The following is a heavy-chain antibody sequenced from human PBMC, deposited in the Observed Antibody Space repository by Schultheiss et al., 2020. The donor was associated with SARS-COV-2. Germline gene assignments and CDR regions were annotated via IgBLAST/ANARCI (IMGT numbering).Heavy chain of an antibody. CDR1: GFTFSSYW. CDR3: ARETRSEYYYYGMDV. V-gene: IGHV4-34*01. J-gene: IGHJ6*02. CDR2: INHSGST. D-gene: IGHD1-14*01. Sequence: ESLKISCAASGFTFSSYWMHWVRQAPGKGLEWIGEINHSGSTNYNPSLKSRVTISVDTSKNQFSLKLSSVTAADTAVYYCARETRSEYYYYGMDVWGQGTTVTVSS.